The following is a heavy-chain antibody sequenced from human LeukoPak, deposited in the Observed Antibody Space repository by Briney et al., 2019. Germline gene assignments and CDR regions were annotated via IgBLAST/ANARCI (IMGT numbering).Heavy chain of an antibody. J-gene: IGHJ5*02. CDR3: ARETFRGQQLTP. V-gene: IGHV3-48*03. Sequence: GGSLRLSCAASGFTFSSYEMNWVRQAPGKGLEWVSYISSSGSTIYYADSVKGRFTISRDNAKNSLYLQMNSLRAEDTAVYYCARETFRGQQLTPWGQGTLVTVSS. CDR2: ISSSGSTI. D-gene: IGHD6-13*01. CDR1: GFTFSSYE.